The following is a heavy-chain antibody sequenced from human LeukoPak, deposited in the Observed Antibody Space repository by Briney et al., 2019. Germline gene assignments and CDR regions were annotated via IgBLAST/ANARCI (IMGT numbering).Heavy chain of an antibody. J-gene: IGHJ6*02. D-gene: IGHD3-9*01. V-gene: IGHV1-8*01. CDR2: MNPNSGNT. CDR1: GYTFTSYD. Sequence: GASVKVSCKASGYTFTSYDINWVRQATGQGLEWMGWMNPNSGNTGYAQKFQGRVTMTRNTSISTAYMEQSSLRSEDTAVYYCARTGYYRAYYYYYYGMDVWGQGTTVTVSS. CDR3: ARTGYYRAYYYYYYGMDV.